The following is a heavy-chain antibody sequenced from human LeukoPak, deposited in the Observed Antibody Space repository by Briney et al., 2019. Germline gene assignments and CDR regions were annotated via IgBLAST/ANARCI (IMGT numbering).Heavy chain of an antibody. D-gene: IGHD4-17*01. CDR2: ISGSGGST. Sequence: PGGFLRLSCAASGFTFSSYAMSWVRQAPGKGLEWVSAISGSGGSTYYADSVKGRFTISRDNSKNTLYLQMNSLRAEDTAVYYCAKDQYGDYPNYGMDVWGKGTTATVSS. CDR1: GFTFSSYA. CDR3: AKDQYGDYPNYGMDV. V-gene: IGHV3-23*01. J-gene: IGHJ6*04.